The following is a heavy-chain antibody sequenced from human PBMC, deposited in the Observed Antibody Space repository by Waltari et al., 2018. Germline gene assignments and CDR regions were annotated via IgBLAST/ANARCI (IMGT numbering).Heavy chain of an antibody. V-gene: IGHV3-30*02. J-gene: IGHJ4*02. CDR2: LRSDETKG. CDR3: AKGYNYCFDF. D-gene: IGHD5-12*01. Sequence: QVQMVAYGGGVVRPGGSLRHPCKTSGLSSNRDEGVDWVRQAPGRGLEWVAFLRSDETKGSYADSVRGRFTISRDSSKNTVYLQMDSLRPEDTAVYYCAKGYNYCFDFWGQGTLVTVSS. CDR1: GLSSNRDEG.